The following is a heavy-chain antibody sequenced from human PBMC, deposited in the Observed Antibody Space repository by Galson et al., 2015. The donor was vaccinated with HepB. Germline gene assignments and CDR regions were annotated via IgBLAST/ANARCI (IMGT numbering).Heavy chain of an antibody. CDR3: VKDLFAGQSDY. J-gene: IGHJ4*02. CDR1: GFFFSGNA. CDR2: IGSDFNT. D-gene: IGHD2-21*01. Sequence: FLRLSCAASGFFFSGNAMSWVRQAPGKGLEWVSAIGSDFNTHYTDSVKGRFTISRDNSRNTLYLQVSGLRAEDTALYYCVKDLFAGQSDYWGQGTLVTVSS. V-gene: IGHV3-23*01.